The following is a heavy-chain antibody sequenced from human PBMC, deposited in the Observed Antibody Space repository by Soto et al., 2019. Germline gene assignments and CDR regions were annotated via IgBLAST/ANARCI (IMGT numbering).Heavy chain of an antibody. CDR3: ARYVAARLFFDY. Sequence: SETLSLTCTVSGGSISSYYWSWIRQPPGKGLEWIGYIYYSGSTNYNPSPKSRVTISVDTSKNQFSLKLSSVTAVDTAVYYCARYVAARLFFDYWGQGTLVTVSS. CDR1: GGSISSYY. J-gene: IGHJ4*02. V-gene: IGHV4-59*01. D-gene: IGHD6-6*01. CDR2: IYYSGST.